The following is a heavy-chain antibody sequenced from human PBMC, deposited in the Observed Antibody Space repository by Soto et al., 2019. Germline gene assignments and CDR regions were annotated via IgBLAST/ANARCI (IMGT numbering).Heavy chain of an antibody. J-gene: IGHJ4*02. V-gene: IGHV5-51*01. D-gene: IGHD3-9*01. CDR3: ATLNYFDNNSAYDY. CDR1: GYSFTSYW. Sequence: RESLKDSWKGSGYSFTSYWIAWVRQMPGKGLECMGIIYPGDSDTRYSPSFQGQVTISVDKSINTAYLQWSSLKASDTAMYYCATLNYFDNNSAYDYWGQGTQVTVSS. CDR2: IYPGDSDT.